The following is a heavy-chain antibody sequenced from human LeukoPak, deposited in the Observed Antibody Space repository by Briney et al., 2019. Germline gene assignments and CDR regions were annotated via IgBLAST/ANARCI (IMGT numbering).Heavy chain of an antibody. CDR3: ALIAAAGTEDY. V-gene: IGHV4-39*01. Sequence: SETLSLTCTVSGGSISSSSSYWGWIRQPPGKGLEWIGSIYYSGSTYYNPSLKSRVTISVDTSKNQFSLKLSSVTAADTAVYYCALIAAAGTEDYWGQGTLVTVSS. D-gene: IGHD6-13*01. CDR2: IYYSGST. J-gene: IGHJ4*02. CDR1: GGSISSSSSY.